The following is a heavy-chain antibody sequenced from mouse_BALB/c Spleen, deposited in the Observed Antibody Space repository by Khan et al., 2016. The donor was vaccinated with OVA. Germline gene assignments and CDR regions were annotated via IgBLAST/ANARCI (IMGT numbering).Heavy chain of an antibody. CDR1: GYIFTSYW. J-gene: IGHJ4*01. V-gene: IGHV1S132*01. CDR3: ARGGDTNQAVDY. Sequence: QVQLKQSGAELVRPGASVKLSCKTSGYIFTSYWIHWVKQRPGQGLEWIARIYPGTGSTYYNEKFKGKATLTADKSSSTAYMQLSSLKSEDSVVYVYARGGDTNQAVDYWGQGTSVTVSS. D-gene: IGHD1-1*01. CDR2: IYPGTGST.